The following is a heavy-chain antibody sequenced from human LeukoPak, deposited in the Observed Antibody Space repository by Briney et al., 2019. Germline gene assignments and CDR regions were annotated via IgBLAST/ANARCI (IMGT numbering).Heavy chain of an antibody. V-gene: IGHV1-69*04. D-gene: IGHD2-21*02. CDR2: IIPILGIA. Sequence: GASVKVSCKASGGTFTSYAISWVRQAPGQGLEWMGRIIPILGIANYAQKFQGRVTITPDKSTSTAYVDLSSVRSEDTAVYYCARVSMVVTSSHAFDIWGQGTMVTVSS. CDR3: ARVSMVVTSSHAFDI. J-gene: IGHJ3*02. CDR1: GGTFTSYA.